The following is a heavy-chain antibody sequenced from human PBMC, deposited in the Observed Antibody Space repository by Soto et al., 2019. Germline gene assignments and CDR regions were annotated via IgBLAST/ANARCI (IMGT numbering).Heavy chain of an antibody. D-gene: IGHD6-6*01. CDR3: ARGSIAARQSDY. V-gene: IGHV1-69*13. J-gene: IGHJ4*02. CDR1: GGTFSSYA. Sequence: SSVKVSCKXSGGTFSSYAISWVRQAPGQGLEWMGGIIPIFGTANYAQKFQGRVTITADESTSTAYMELSSLRSEDTAVYYCARGSIAARQSDYWGQRTLVTVSS. CDR2: IIPIFGTA.